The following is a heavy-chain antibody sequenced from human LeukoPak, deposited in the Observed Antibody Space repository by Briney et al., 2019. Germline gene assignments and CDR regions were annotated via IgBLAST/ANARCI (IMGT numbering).Heavy chain of an antibody. D-gene: IGHD3-10*01. J-gene: IGHJ4*02. V-gene: IGHV3-23*01. CDR3: AKGDFTYYYGSGSYPQYYFDY. CDR1: GFTFSRYA. CDR2: ISGSGGST. Sequence: AGSLRLSCEASGFTFSRYAMSWVRQAPGNGLKWVSAISGSGGSTYYADSVKGRFTISRDNSKNTLYLQMNSLRAEDTAVYYCAKGDFTYYYGSGSYPQYYFDYWGQGTLVTASS.